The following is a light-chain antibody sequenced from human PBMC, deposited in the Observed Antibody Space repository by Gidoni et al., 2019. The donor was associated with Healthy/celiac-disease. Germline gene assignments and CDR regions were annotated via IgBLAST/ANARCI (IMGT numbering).Light chain of an antibody. Sequence: EIVITQSPATLSVSTGERATLSCRASPSGSSNVAWYQQQPGQAPRLLICGASTRATGIPARCSGRGWGKEFTLTSSSLQSEDFAVYYWQQYNNGLRTFGQGTKVEIK. CDR1: PSGSSN. V-gene: IGKV3-15*01. CDR3: QQYNNGLRT. J-gene: IGKJ1*01. CDR2: GAS.